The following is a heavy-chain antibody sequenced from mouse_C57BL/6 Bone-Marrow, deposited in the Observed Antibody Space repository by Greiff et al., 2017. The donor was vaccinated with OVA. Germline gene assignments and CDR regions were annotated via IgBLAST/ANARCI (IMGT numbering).Heavy chain of an antibody. CDR1: GYSITSGYY. CDR3: ARGGLLLRYYAMDY. D-gene: IGHD1-1*01. Sequence: EVKLMESGPGLVKPSQSLSLTCSVTGYSITSGYYWNWIRQFPGNKLEWMGYISYDGSNNYNPSLKNRISITRDTSKNQFFLKLNSVTTEDTATYYCARGGLLLRYYAMDYWGQGTSVTVSS. J-gene: IGHJ4*01. V-gene: IGHV3-6*01. CDR2: ISYDGSN.